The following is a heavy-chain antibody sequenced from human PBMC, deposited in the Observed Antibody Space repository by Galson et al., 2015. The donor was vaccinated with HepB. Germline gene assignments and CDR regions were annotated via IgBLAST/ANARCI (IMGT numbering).Heavy chain of an antibody. D-gene: IGHD6-13*01. CDR2: TYYRSKWYN. CDR3: ARDHQQLVDGGLDEGWFDP. V-gene: IGHV6-1*01. CDR1: GDSVSSNSAA. Sequence: CAISGDSVSSNSAAWNWIRQSPSRGLEWLGRTYYRSKWYNDYAVSVKSRITINPDTSKNQFSLQLNSVTPEDTAVYYCARDHQQLVDGGLDEGWFDPWGQGTLVTVSS. J-gene: IGHJ5*02.